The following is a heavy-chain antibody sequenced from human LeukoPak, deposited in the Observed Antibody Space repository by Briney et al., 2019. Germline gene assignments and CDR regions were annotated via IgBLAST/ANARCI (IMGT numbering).Heavy chain of an antibody. V-gene: IGHV3-21*01. Sequence: GGSLRLSCAASGFTFSSYSMNWVRQAPGKGLEWVSSINSSSSYIYYADSVKGRSTISRDNAKNSLYLQMNSLRAEDTAVYYCARGYYDSSGYYYKGRDAFDIWGQGTMVTVSS. CDR2: INSSSSYI. J-gene: IGHJ3*02. CDR1: GFTFSSYS. D-gene: IGHD3-22*01. CDR3: ARGYYDSSGYYYKGRDAFDI.